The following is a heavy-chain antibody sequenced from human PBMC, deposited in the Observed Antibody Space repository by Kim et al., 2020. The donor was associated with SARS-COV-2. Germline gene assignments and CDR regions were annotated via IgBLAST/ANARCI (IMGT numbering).Heavy chain of an antibody. Sequence: KGRFTISRDNAKNSLYLQMNSLRTEETAFYYCAKDNYDSSGYYQDYYGLDVWGQGTTVTVSS. V-gene: IGHV3-9*01. D-gene: IGHD3-22*01. J-gene: IGHJ6*02. CDR3: AKDNYDSSGYYQDYYGLDV.